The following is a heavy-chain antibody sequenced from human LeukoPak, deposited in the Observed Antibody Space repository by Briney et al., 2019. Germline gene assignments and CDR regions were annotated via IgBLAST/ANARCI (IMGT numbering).Heavy chain of an antibody. CDR3: AKLGFESSGSHSLVDY. J-gene: IGHJ4*02. D-gene: IGHD3-22*01. Sequence: GGSLRLSCAASGFTFSSYGTHWVRQPPGKGLEWVGFVSYDGRKKFYADFVKGRFSISRDNSKNTLYVQMNSLGAEDTALYYCAKLGFESSGSHSLVDYWGQGTPVAVSS. CDR1: GFTFSSYG. V-gene: IGHV3-30*18. CDR2: VSYDGRKK.